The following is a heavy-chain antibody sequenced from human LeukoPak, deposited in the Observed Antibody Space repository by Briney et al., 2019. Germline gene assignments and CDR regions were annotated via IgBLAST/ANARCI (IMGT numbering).Heavy chain of an antibody. D-gene: IGHD2-2*01. J-gene: IGHJ4*02. Sequence: AASVKVSCKASGYTFTSYDINWVRQATGQGLEWMGWMNPNSGNTGYAQKFQGRVTMTRNTSISTAYMELSSLRSEDTAVYCCARDGSQLLSYRFKPGNYFDYWGQGTLVTVSS. CDR3: ARDGSQLLSYRFKPGNYFDY. V-gene: IGHV1-8*01. CDR1: GYTFTSYD. CDR2: MNPNSGNT.